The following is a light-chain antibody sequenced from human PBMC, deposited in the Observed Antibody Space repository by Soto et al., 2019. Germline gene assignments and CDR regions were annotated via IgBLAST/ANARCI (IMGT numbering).Light chain of an antibody. Sequence: EIVLTQSPATLSLSPGERATLSCRASQSVSSNYLAWYQQKLGQAPRLLIYDASRRATGIPDRFSGSGSGTDFTLTISRLEPEDFVVYYCQQYYQWPSYTFGQGTK. V-gene: IGKV3D-20*02. CDR3: QQYYQWPSYT. CDR1: QSVSSNY. J-gene: IGKJ2*01. CDR2: DAS.